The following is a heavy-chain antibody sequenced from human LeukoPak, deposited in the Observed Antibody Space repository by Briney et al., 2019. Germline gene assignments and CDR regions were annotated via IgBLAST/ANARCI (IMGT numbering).Heavy chain of an antibody. CDR2: INSDGNNI. V-gene: IGHV3-11*04. CDR1: GFTFSDYF. Sequence: GGTLRLSCVTSGFTFSDYFRNWIRQAPGKGPEWLSFINSDGNNIYYRDSVKGRFTISRDNAKKTLYLEMNNLRVDDTAIYYCATSRVFDFWGQGTLVAVSS. CDR3: ATSRVFDF. J-gene: IGHJ4*02.